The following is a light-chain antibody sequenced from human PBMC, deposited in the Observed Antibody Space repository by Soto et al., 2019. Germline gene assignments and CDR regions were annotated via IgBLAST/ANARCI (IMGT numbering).Light chain of an antibody. Sequence: DIQMTQSPSSLSASVGARVTITCRASQSVSTSVNWYQQLGGKAPKLLIQHSSTLQSGVPSRFSGSGSVTDFTRTSSRLQPEGCATYYCQQTCNSRLRFGGGTKVEIK. J-gene: IGKJ4*02. CDR1: QSVSTS. V-gene: IGKV1-39*01. CDR2: HSS. CDR3: QQTCNSRLR.